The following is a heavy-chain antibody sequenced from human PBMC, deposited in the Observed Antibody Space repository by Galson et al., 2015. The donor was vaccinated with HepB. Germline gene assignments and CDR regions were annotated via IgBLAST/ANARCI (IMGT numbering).Heavy chain of an antibody. CDR1: GYSFTSYW. CDR3: ARQCSDGSCYSPYYSYYGMDV. J-gene: IGHJ6*02. D-gene: IGHD2-15*01. V-gene: IGHV5-51*01. CDR2: IHPGDSDT. Sequence: QSGAEVKKPGESLKISCKGSGYSFTSYWIGWVRQMPGKGLEWMGIIHPGDSDTRYSPSFQGQVTISADKSISTAYLQWSSLKASDTAMYYCARQCSDGSCYSPYYSYYGMDVWGQGTTVTVSS.